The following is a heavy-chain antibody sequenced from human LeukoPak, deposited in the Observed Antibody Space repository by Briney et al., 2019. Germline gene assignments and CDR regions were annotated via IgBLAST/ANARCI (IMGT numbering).Heavy chain of an antibody. J-gene: IGHJ3*02. CDR3: ARRGVRGAWAFDI. Sequence: SETLSLTCTVSGGSISSSSYYWGWIRQPPGKGLEWIGSIYYSGSTYYNPSLKSRVTISVDTSKNQFSLKLSSVTAADTAVYYCARRGVRGAWAFDIWGQGTMVTVSS. V-gene: IGHV4-39*07. CDR2: IYYSGST. CDR1: GGSISSSSYY. D-gene: IGHD3-10*01.